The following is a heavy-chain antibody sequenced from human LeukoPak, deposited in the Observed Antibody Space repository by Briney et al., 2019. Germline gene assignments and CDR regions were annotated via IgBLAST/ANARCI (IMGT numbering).Heavy chain of an antibody. J-gene: IGHJ3*02. Sequence: PGGSLRLSCAASGFTFSSYSMNWVRQAPGKGLEWVSSISSSSSYIYYADSVKGRFTISRDNAKNSLYLQMNSLRAEDTAVFYCARDGGYSGSHGAFDIWGQGTMVTVSS. CDR2: ISSSSSYI. D-gene: IGHD1-26*01. CDR1: GFTFSSYS. V-gene: IGHV3-21*01. CDR3: ARDGGYSGSHGAFDI.